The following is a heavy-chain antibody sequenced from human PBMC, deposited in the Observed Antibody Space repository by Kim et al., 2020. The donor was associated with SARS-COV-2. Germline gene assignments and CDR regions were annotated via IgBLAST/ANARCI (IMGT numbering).Heavy chain of an antibody. CDR3: ASSLMITFGGVILTPHPPSGYYFDY. D-gene: IGHD3-16*01. CDR2: IIPIFGTA. J-gene: IGHJ4*02. Sequence: SVKVSCKASGGTFSSYAISWVRQAPGQGLEWMGGIIPIFGTANYAQKFQGRVTITADESTSTAYMELSSLRSEDTAVYYCASSLMITFGGVILTPHPPSGYYFDYWGQGTLVTVSS. CDR1: GGTFSSYA. V-gene: IGHV1-69*13.